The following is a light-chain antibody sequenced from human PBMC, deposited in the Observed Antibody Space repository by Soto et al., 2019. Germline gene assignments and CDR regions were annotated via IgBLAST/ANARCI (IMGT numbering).Light chain of an antibody. J-gene: IGKJ2*02. CDR3: QHRIKWPGT. CDR1: ESVSNY. CDR2: DTS. V-gene: IGKV3-11*01. Sequence: EIVLTQSPATLSLSPGERATLSCRASESVSNYLAWYQQKPGQAPRLLIYDTSKRATGIPVRFSGSGYGTDFTLTISSLEPEDFAIYYCQHRIKWPGTFGQGTKLEIK.